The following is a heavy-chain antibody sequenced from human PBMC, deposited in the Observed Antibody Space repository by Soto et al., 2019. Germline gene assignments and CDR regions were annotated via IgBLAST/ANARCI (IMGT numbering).Heavy chain of an antibody. V-gene: IGHV4-39*01. CDR1: GGSISSSSYY. CDR3: ARLRAAAGTAYPNWFDP. CDR2: IYYSGST. J-gene: IGHJ5*02. D-gene: IGHD6-13*01. Sequence: QLQLQESGPGLVKPSETLSLTCTVSGGSISSSSYYWGWIRQPPGKGLEWIGSIYYSGSTYYNPSLKSRVTISVDTSKNQFSLKLSSVTAADTAVYYCARLRAAAGTAYPNWFDPWGQGTLVTVSS.